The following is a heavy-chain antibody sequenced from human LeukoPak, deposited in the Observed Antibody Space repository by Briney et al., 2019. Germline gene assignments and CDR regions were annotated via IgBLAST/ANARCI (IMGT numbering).Heavy chain of an antibody. CDR2: IYNSGST. CDR1: GGSISSSTYY. CDR3: ARVLPHRHLRYGYYGRRGYAFDI. J-gene: IGHJ3*02. Sequence: SETLSLTCSVSGGSISSSTYYWGWIRQPPGKGLEWIGNIYNSGSTYYNPSLKSRVTISVDTSKNQFSLQLSSVTAADTAVYYCARVLPHRHLRYGYYGRRGYAFDIWGQGTMVTVSS. D-gene: IGHD4-17*01. V-gene: IGHV4-39*01.